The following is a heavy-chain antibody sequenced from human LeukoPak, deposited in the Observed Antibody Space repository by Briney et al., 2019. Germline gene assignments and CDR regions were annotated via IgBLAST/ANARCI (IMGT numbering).Heavy chain of an antibody. J-gene: IGHJ4*02. CDR3: ARVQWELLYPDY. D-gene: IGHD1-26*01. CDR2: ISYDESYR. Sequence: GGSLRLSCEASGFTFGSYAMHWVRQAPGKGLEWVALISYDESYRYYADSVKGRITISRDNSKNTLYLQMNSLRADDTAVYYCARVQWELLYPDYWGQGTLVTVSS. CDR1: GFTFGSYA. V-gene: IGHV3-30-3*01.